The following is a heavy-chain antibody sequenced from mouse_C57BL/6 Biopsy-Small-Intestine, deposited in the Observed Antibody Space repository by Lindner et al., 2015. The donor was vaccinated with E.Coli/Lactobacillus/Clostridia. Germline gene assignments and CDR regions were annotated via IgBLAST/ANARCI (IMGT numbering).Heavy chain of an antibody. Sequence: VQLQESGAELVKPGASVKMSCKASGYTFTTYPIEWMKQKHGKSLEWIGNFHPYDDDIKYNEKFKGKATLTAEKSSTTVYLELSRLTSDDSAVYYCARGRGNYVYYFDYWGQGTTLAVSS. J-gene: IGHJ2*01. V-gene: IGHV1-47*01. CDR2: FHPYDDDI. CDR3: ARGRGNYVYYFDY. D-gene: IGHD2-1*01. CDR1: GYTFTTYP.